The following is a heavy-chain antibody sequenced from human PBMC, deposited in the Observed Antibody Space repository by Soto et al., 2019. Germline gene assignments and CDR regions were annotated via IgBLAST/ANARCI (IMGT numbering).Heavy chain of an antibody. Sequence: VQLVESGGGVVQPGRSLRLSCAASGFTFSDYAMHWVRQAPGKGLEWVAVVSHDGRNTHYADSVKGRFTISSDSSKNPVSLPMTSLRAEDTAVYSCTKVGLQWLVTSDFNYWGQGALVTVSS. CDR3: TKVGLQWLVTSDFNY. D-gene: IGHD6-19*01. CDR2: VSHDGRNT. J-gene: IGHJ4*02. CDR1: GFTFSDYA. V-gene: IGHV3-30*18.